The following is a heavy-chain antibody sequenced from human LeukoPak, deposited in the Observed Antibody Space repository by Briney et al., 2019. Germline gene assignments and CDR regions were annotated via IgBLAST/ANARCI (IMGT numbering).Heavy chain of an antibody. Sequence: GGALRLSCAASGFTLRNAWMSRVRQAPGKGLEGVGRIKSKTDGGPTDYAAPVKVRFTISRDDSKTALYLQMNSLNTEDTAAYYCTTDGDAANIGLARDYWGQGTLVTVSS. CDR3: TTDGDAANIGLARDY. CDR1: GFTLRNAW. V-gene: IGHV3-15*01. CDR2: IKSKTDGGPT. D-gene: IGHD3/OR15-3a*01. J-gene: IGHJ4*02.